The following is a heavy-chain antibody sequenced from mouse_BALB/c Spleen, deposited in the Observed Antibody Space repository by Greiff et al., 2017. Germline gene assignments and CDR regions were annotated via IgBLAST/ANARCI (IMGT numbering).Heavy chain of an antibody. J-gene: IGHJ3*01. CDR2: IHYSGST. D-gene: IGHD2-4*01. V-gene: IGHV3-1*02. CDR1: GYSITSGYS. CDR3: ARPDAAYDYLDWFAY. Sequence: EVKLQESGPDLVKPSQSLSLSCTVTGYSITSGYSWYWIRQFPGNKLEWMGYIHYSGSTNYNPSLKSRISITRDTSKNQFFLQLNSVTTEDTATYYGARPDAAYDYLDWFAYWGQGTLVTVSA.